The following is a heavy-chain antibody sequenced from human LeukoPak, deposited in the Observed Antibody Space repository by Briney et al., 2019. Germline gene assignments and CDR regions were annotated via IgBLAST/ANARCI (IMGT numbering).Heavy chain of an antibody. CDR1: GYSFTSYG. V-gene: IGHV1-18*01. D-gene: IGHD1-26*01. CDR2: ISAYNGNT. Sequence: ASVKVSCKASGYSFTSYGISWVRQAPGQGLEWMGWISAYNGNTNYAQKLQGRVTMTTDTSTSTAYMELRSLRSDDTAVYYCVREAMGGSFLDYWGLGTLVTVSS. J-gene: IGHJ4*02. CDR3: VREAMGGSFLDY.